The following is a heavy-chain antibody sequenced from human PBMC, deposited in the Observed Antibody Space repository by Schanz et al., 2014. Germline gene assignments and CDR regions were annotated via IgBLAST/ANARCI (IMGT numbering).Heavy chain of an antibody. CDR2: IYIGGNT. Sequence: EVQLVESGGGVVRPGGSLRLSCAASGFSVGNKYMNWVRQAPGKGLEWVSFIYIGGNTYYADSVKGRFTISRDNSKNTVYIQMNSLRAEDTAVYYCARGGPAYYFDDWGQGTLXTVSS. J-gene: IGHJ4*02. CDR3: ARGGPAYYFDD. V-gene: IGHV3-66*01. CDR1: GFSVGNKY.